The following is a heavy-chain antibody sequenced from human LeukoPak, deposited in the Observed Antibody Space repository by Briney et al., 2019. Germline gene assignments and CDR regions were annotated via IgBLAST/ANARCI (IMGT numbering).Heavy chain of an antibody. V-gene: IGHV1-8*01. D-gene: IGHD3-9*01. CDR1: GYTFTSYD. CDR2: MNPNSGNT. CDR3: ARGGGREGRYYDILTGYLRPTPYYYYMDV. Sequence: GASVKVSCKASGYTFTSYDINWVRQAPGQGLEWMGWMNPNSGNTGYAQKFQGRVTMTRNTSISTAYMELSSLRSEDTAVYYCARGGGREGRYYDILTGYLRPTPYYYYMDVWGKGTTVTISS. J-gene: IGHJ6*03.